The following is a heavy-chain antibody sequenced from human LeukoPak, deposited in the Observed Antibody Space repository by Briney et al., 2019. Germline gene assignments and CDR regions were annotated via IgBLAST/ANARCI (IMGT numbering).Heavy chain of an antibody. D-gene: IGHD3-10*01. J-gene: IGHJ6*03. Sequence: SETLSLTCTVSGGSISSYYWSWIRQPPGKGLDWIGYIYYSGSTNYNPSLKSRVTISVDTSKNQFSLKLSSVTAADTAVYYCARERGQIYYYYMDVWGKGTTVTVSS. CDR1: GGSISSYY. V-gene: IGHV4-59*01. CDR3: ARERGQIYYYYMDV. CDR2: IYYSGST.